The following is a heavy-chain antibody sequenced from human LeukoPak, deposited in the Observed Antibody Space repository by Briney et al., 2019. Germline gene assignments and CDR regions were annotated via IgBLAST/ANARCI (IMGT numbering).Heavy chain of an antibody. J-gene: IGHJ6*03. Sequence: GGSLRLSCAASGFTFSSYGMHWVRQTPGKGLVWVSRINIDGSSTSYADSVKGRFTISRDNAKNTLYLQMSSLRAEDTAVYYCASRDYGGNYYYMDVWGKGTTVTASS. CDR3: ASRDYGGNYYYMDV. CDR2: INIDGSST. D-gene: IGHD4-23*01. CDR1: GFTFSSYG. V-gene: IGHV3-74*01.